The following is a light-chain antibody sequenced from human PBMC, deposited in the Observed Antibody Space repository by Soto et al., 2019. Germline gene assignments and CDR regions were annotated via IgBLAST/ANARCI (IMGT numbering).Light chain of an antibody. CDR1: SSDVGSYNR. V-gene: IGLV2-18*01. CDR3: SLYTSSSTWV. J-gene: IGLJ3*02. Sequence: QSALTQPPSVSGSPGQSVTISCTGTSSDVGSYNRVSWYQQPPGTAPKLMIYEVSNRPSGVPDRFSGYKSGNTASLTISGLQAEDEADYYCSLYTSSSTWVFGGGTKLTVL. CDR2: EVS.